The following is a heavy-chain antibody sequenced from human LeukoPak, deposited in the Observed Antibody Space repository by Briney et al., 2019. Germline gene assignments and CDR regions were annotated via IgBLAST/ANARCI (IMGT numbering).Heavy chain of an antibody. Sequence: SPTLSLTFAISGDSVAINNDAWNWIGQSPSRGLEWLGRTYYRSKWYNDYAVSVKGRITINPDTSRNQFSLHLNSVTPEDSAVYYCARSAGGTVDYWGQGALVTVSS. J-gene: IGHJ4*02. D-gene: IGHD6-13*01. CDR1: GDSVAINNDA. V-gene: IGHV6-1*01. CDR2: TYYRSKWYN. CDR3: ARSAGGTVDY.